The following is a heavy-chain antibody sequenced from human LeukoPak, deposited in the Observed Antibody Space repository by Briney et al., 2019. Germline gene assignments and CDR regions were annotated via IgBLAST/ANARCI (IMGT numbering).Heavy chain of an antibody. Sequence: ASVKVSCKASGSTFTGFYVQWVRQAPGQGLEWMGWINPNSGGTNYAQKFQGRVTMTRDTSISTAYMELSRLRSDDTAVYYCASEVGYSSSPGYWGQGTLVTVSS. CDR3: ASEVGYSSSPGY. J-gene: IGHJ4*02. CDR1: GSTFTGFY. CDR2: INPNSGGT. V-gene: IGHV1-2*02. D-gene: IGHD6-6*01.